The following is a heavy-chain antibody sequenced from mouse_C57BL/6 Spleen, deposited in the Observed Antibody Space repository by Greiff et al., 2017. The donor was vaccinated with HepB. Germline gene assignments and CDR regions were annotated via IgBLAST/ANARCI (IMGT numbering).Heavy chain of an antibody. Sequence: VQLQQPGAELVMPGASVKLSCKASGYTFTSYWMHWVKQRPGQGLEWIGEIDPSDSYTNYNQKFKGKSTLTVDKSSSTAYMQPSSLTSEDSAVYYCARGMDYYGSSYHFDYWGQGTTLTVSS. CDR1: GYTFTSYW. V-gene: IGHV1-69*01. CDR2: IDPSDSYT. D-gene: IGHD1-1*01. J-gene: IGHJ2*01. CDR3: ARGMDYYGSSYHFDY.